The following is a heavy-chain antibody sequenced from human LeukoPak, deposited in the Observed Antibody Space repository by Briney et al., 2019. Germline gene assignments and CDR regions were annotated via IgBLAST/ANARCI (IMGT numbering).Heavy chain of an antibody. CDR3: AREGDYYDTSGTLDY. CDR2: TYYRSKWYN. D-gene: IGHD3-22*01. CDR1: GDSVSSNSAA. Sequence: SQTLSLTCAISGDSVSSNSAAWNWIRQSPSRGLEWLGRTYYRSKWYNDYAVSVKSRITINPDTSKNQFSLKLSSVTAADTAVYYCAREGDYYDTSGTLDYWGQGTLVTVSS. J-gene: IGHJ4*02. V-gene: IGHV6-1*01.